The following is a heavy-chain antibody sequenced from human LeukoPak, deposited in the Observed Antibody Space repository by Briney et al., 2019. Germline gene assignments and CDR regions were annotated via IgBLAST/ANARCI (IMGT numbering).Heavy chain of an antibody. D-gene: IGHD4-23*01. V-gene: IGHV3-48*02. J-gene: IGHJ3*02. CDR2: ISSSNNTI. CDR3: AREDGGKADI. Sequence: GRSLRLSCAASGFTFSRYSMNWVRQAPGKGLEWVSYISSSNNTIDYADSVKGRFSISRDNAKNSLYLQMKSLRDEDTAVYYCAREDGGKADIWGQGTMVTVSS. CDR1: GFTFSRYS.